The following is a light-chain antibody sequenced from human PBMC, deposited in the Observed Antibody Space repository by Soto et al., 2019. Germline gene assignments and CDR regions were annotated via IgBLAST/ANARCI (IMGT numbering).Light chain of an antibody. J-gene: IGKJ4*01. Sequence: VVSQSPSTLSVSPGEGATLSCRASQGIGDTLAWYQHKPGQTPRLLIYDASDRATGIPARFSGSGSGTAFTLTISGLEPEDFAVYYCQQYGSSPRTFGGGTKVDIK. V-gene: IGKV3D-11*01. CDR2: DAS. CDR1: QGIGDT. CDR3: QQYGSSPRT.